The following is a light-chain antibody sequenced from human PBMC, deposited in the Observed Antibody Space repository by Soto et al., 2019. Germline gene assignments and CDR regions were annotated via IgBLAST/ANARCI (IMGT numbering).Light chain of an antibody. CDR1: QSVSSN. CDR3: HQYNNWPPYT. Sequence: EIVMTQSPATLSVSPGERATLSCRASQSVSSNLAWYQQKPGQAPRLLIYGASTRATGTPARFSGSGSGTEFTLTISSLQSEDFAVYYCHQYNNWPPYTFGQGTKLEIK. J-gene: IGKJ2*01. V-gene: IGKV3-15*01. CDR2: GAS.